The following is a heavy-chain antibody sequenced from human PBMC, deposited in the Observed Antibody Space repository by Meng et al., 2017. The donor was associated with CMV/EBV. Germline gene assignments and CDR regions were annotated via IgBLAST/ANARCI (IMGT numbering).Heavy chain of an antibody. J-gene: IGHJ4*02. Sequence: GGSLRLSCAASGFTFGSYSMNWVRQAPGKGLEWVSSISSSSSYIYYAVSVKGRFTISRDNAKNSLYLQMTSLRAEDTAVYYCARGSWGDDWGQGTLVTVSS. V-gene: IGHV3-21*01. D-gene: IGHD3-16*01. CDR2: ISSSSSYI. CDR1: GFTFGSYS. CDR3: ARGSWGDD.